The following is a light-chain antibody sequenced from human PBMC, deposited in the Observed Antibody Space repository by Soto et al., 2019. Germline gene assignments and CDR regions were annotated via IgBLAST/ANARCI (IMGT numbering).Light chain of an antibody. CDR1: QGISDY. CDR2: GAS. V-gene: IGKV1-9*01. CDR3: QQSYSTPT. J-gene: IGKJ1*01. Sequence: DLQLTQSPSFLSASVGDRVTISCRASQGISDYLAWYQQKPGKAPKLLIYGASTLQSGVPSRFSGSASGTEFTLTISSLQPEDFATYYCQQSYSTPTFGQGTKVEIK.